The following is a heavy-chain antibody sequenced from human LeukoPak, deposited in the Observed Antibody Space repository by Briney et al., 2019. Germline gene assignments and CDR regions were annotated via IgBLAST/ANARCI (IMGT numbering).Heavy chain of an antibody. V-gene: IGHV3-15*04. CDR3: TTDEDWNYARKDV. D-gene: IGHD1-7*01. Sequence: GGSLRLSCAASGFTFNYAWMSWVRQVPGKGLEWVGQTVSEIDGGTTDYAAPVKGRFTISRDDSKSTLYLQINSLKIEDTAVYYCTTDEDWNYARKDVWGQGATVIVSS. CDR2: TVSEIDGGTT. CDR1: GFTFNYAW. J-gene: IGHJ6*02.